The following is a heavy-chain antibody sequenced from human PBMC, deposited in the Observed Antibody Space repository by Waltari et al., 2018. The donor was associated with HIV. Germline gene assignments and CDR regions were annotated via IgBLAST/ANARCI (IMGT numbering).Heavy chain of an antibody. D-gene: IGHD6-19*01. V-gene: IGHV3-23*01. CDR1: GFTFSSYA. J-gene: IGHJ4*02. CDR3: TRGADTLSSGSHDY. CDR2: ISGSGLST. Sequence: EVQLLESGGGWVQPGGSLRLSCAASGFTFSSYAMSWVRQAPGKGLEWVSDISGSGLSTQYTDSVKGRFTISRDTSTTTLYLQMNNLRAEDTALYYCTRGADTLSSGSHDYWGQGTLVTVSS.